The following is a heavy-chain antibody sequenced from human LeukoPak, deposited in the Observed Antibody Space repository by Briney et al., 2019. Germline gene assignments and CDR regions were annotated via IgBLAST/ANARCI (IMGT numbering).Heavy chain of an antibody. V-gene: IGHV4-39*07. CDR2: IHYNGRP. CDR3: ARGPYSYDSSGAFDI. D-gene: IGHD3-22*01. J-gene: IGHJ3*02. Sequence: PSETLSLTCSVTGGSLSNNAYHWGWIRQPPGKGLEWIGTIHYNGRPDYNSSLASRLSISLDRTKEQFSLKLSSVTAADTAVYFCARGPYSYDSSGAFDIWGQGTMVTVSS. CDR1: GGSLSNNAYH.